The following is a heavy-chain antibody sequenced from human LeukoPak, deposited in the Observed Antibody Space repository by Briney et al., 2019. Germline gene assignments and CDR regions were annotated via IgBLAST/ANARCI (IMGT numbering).Heavy chain of an antibody. D-gene: IGHD6-13*01. CDR3: ARHVTAAAGTFLYDYYMDV. V-gene: IGHV4-4*09. J-gene: IGHJ6*03. Sequence: SETLSLTCTVSGGSISSYYWSWIRQPPGKGLEWIGYIYTSGSTNYNPSLKSRVTISVDTSKNQFSLKLSSVTAADTAVYYCARHVTAAAGTFLYDYYMDVWGKGTTLTVSS. CDR1: GGSISSYY. CDR2: IYTSGST.